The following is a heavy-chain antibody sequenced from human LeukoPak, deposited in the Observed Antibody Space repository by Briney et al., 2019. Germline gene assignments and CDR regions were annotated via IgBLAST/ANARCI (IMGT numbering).Heavy chain of an antibody. D-gene: IGHD6-13*01. V-gene: IGHV4-39*07. CDR1: GGSISSSSFY. J-gene: IGHJ4*02. Sequence: SETLSLTCPVSGGSISSSSFYWGWIRQPPGKGLEWIGTIYYSGSTYYNPSLKSRVTISVDKSKNQFSLKLSSVTAADTAVYYCARVGVAAAGSPDYWGQGTLVTVSS. CDR2: IYYSGST. CDR3: ARVGVAAAGSPDY.